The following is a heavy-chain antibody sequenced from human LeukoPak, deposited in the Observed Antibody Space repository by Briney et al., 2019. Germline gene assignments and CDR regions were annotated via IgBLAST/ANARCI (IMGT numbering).Heavy chain of an antibody. CDR2: TYWNGGST. J-gene: IGHJ4*02. D-gene: IGHD2-8*02. CDR3: ARGVSYYGTGGLDY. Sequence: PGGSLRLSCAASGFTFDDYGMSWVRQAPGKGLEWVSGTYWNGGSTGYADSVKGRFTISRDNAQNSLYPQMNSLRAEDTALYYCARGVSYYGTGGLDYWGQGTLVTVSS. V-gene: IGHV3-20*04. CDR1: GFTFDDYG.